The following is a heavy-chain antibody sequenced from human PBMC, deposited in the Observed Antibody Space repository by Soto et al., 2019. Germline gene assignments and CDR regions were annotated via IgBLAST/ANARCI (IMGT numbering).Heavy chain of an antibody. J-gene: IGHJ3*02. Sequence: QVQLQESGPGLVKPSQTLSLTCTVSGGSISSGGYYWSWIRQHPGKGLEWIGYFYYSGSPYYNPSRQSRATISVDTSKTQFSLKLSSVTAAATAVYYCAREPESSGWYRSDAFDIWGQGTMVTVSS. D-gene: IGHD6-19*01. V-gene: IGHV4-31*03. CDR1: GGSISSGGYY. CDR2: FYYSGSP. CDR3: AREPESSGWYRSDAFDI.